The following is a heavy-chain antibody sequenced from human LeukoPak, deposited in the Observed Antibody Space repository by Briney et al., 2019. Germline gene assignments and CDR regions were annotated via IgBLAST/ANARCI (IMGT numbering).Heavy chain of an antibody. CDR3: ARDVLMVYAKGWRFDY. Sequence: ASVKVSCKASGYTFTSYGISWVRQAPGQGLEWMGWISAYNGNTNYAQKLQGRVTMTTDTSTSTAYMELRSLRSDDTAVYYCARDVLMVYAKGWRFDYWGQGTLVTVSS. J-gene: IGHJ4*02. V-gene: IGHV1-18*01. D-gene: IGHD2-8*01. CDR1: GYTFTSYG. CDR2: ISAYNGNT.